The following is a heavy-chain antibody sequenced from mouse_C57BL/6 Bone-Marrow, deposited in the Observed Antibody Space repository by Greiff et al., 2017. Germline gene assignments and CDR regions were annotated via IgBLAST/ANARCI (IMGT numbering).Heavy chain of an antibody. Sequence: QVQLQQPGAELVKPGASVKMSCKASGYTFTSYWITWVKQRPGQGLEWIGDIYPGSGSTNYNEKFKSKATLTVDTSSSTAYMQRSSLTSEDSAVYCCARGSNYDYYDMDYWGQGTSVTVSS. V-gene: IGHV1-55*01. D-gene: IGHD2-5*01. CDR3: ARGSNYDYYDMDY. J-gene: IGHJ4*01. CDR1: GYTFTSYW. CDR2: IYPGSGST.